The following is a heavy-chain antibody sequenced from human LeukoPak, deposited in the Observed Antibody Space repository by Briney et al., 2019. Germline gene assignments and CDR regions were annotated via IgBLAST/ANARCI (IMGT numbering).Heavy chain of an antibody. CDR3: ARSSSFSSSWVNWFDP. D-gene: IGHD6-13*01. CDR1: GFTFSSYS. V-gene: IGHV3-21*01. Sequence: GGSLRLSCAASGFTFSSYSMNWVRQAPGKGLEWVSSISSSSSYIYYADSVKGRFTISRDNAKNSLYLQMNSLRAEDTAVHYCARSSSFSSSWVNWFDPWGQGTLVTVSS. CDR2: ISSSSSYI. J-gene: IGHJ5*02.